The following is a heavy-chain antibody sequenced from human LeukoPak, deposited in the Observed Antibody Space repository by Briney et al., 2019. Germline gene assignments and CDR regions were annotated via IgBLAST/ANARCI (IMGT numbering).Heavy chain of an antibody. CDR2: ISAYNGNT. CDR1: GYTFTSYG. V-gene: IGHV1-18*01. CDR3: ARDGSDFWSGYPDAFDI. D-gene: IGHD3-3*01. J-gene: IGHJ3*02. Sequence: ASVKVSCKASGYTFTSYGISWVRQAPGQGLEWMGWISAYNGNTNYAQKLQGRVTMTTDTSTSTAYMELSRLRSDDTAVYYCARDGSDFWSGYPDAFDIWGQGTMVTVSS.